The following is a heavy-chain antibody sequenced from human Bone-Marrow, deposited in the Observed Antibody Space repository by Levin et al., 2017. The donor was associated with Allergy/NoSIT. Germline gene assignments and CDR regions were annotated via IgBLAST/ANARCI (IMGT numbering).Heavy chain of an antibody. CDR2: ISYDGSNK. Sequence: GESLKISCAASGFRFSNHGMHWVRQAPGKGLEWVAVISYDGSNKYYADSVKGRFTISRDNSENTFFLQMSSLTAGDTAVYYCVEDLIYGFQLLLFWGQGTLVTVSS. CDR1: GFRFSNHG. CDR3: VEDLIYGFQLLLF. V-gene: IGHV3-30*18. J-gene: IGHJ4*02. D-gene: IGHD2-15*01.